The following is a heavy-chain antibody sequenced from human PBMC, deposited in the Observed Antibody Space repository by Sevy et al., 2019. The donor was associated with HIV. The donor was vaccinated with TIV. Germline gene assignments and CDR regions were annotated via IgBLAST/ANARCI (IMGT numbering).Heavy chain of an antibody. V-gene: IGHV3-11*06. CDR1: GFSFSDYY. D-gene: IGHD3-9*01. J-gene: IGHJ4*02. CDR3: ARANDILSGYYFDF. CDR2: ISSSSSYT. Sequence: GGSLRLSCAASGFSFSDYYMTWIRQAPGKGLEWVSYISSSSSYTNNADSVKGRFTISRDNAKNSLYLQMNSLRVEDTAVYYCARANDILSGYYFDFWGQGTLVTVSS.